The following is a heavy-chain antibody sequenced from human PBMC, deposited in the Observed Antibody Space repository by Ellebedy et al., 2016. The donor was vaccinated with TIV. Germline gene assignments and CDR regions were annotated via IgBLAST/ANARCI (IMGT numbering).Heavy chain of an antibody. D-gene: IGHD1/OR15-1a*01. Sequence: GESLKISXAASGFTFSNSGVHWVRQAPGKGLEWVATTFYDGSFEYYADSVKGRFSLSRDNSKNTQYLQMNSLRAEDMAVYYCAKGGTGMDPWGQGTLVTVSS. V-gene: IGHV3-30*18. CDR1: GFTFSNSG. CDR3: AKGGTGMDP. J-gene: IGHJ5*02. CDR2: TFYDGSFE.